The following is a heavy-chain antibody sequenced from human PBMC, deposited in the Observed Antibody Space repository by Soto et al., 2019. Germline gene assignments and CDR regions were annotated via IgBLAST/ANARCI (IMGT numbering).Heavy chain of an antibody. D-gene: IGHD5-12*01. CDR3: AHSDGGYEIIYFDF. J-gene: IGHJ4*02. Sequence: QITLQESGPTLVKPTQTLTLTCTFSGFSFTTAGVAVGWIRQTPGGALEWLTLIYYNDDRRFSPSLKTRLTITGDTSKNQVVLSLTNVDPGDTATYFWAHSDGGYEIIYFDFWGQGIPVTVSS. V-gene: IGHV2-5*01. CDR2: IYYNDDR. CDR1: GFSFTTAGVA.